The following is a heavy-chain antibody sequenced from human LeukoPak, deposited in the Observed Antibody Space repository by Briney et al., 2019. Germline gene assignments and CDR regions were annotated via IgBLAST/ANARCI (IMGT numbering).Heavy chain of an antibody. V-gene: IGHV4-59*01. CDR2: FHYSEST. CDR3: SRDRTTITRGAFDI. D-gene: IGHD4-11*01. Sequence: TSETLSLTCTVSGDSIRSYYWSWIRQPPGKGLEGIGDFHYSESTNYNPSLRSRVTISGDTSKNQFSLKLSSVTAADTAVYFCSRDRTTITRGAFDIWGQGTMVTVSS. J-gene: IGHJ3*02. CDR1: GDSIRSYY.